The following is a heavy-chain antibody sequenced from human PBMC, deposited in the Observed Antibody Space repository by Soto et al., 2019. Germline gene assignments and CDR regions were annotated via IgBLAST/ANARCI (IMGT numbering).Heavy chain of an antibody. V-gene: IGHV3-30-3*01. CDR2: ISYDGSNK. D-gene: IGHD2-15*01. Sequence: QVQLVESGGGVVQPGRSLRLSCAASGFTFSSYAMHWVRQAPGKGLEWVAVISYDGSNKYYADSVKGRFTISRDNSKNTLYLQMNSLRAEDTAVYYWARDMGFGGGPPAPFDYWGQGTLVTVSS. CDR1: GFTFSSYA. J-gene: IGHJ4*02. CDR3: ARDMGFGGGPPAPFDY.